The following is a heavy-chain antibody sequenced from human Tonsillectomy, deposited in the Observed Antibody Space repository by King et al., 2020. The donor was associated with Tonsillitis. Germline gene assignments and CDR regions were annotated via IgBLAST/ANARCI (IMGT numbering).Heavy chain of an antibody. D-gene: IGHD6-19*01. Sequence: EVQLVESGGGLVQPGGSLRLTCAASGFTFSNFAMSWVRQAPGKGLEWVSLMSGGGGSSYYAASVKGRFTISRDNSKNTVFLQMDSLRAEDTAVYYCAKPKRHGSGWAKFDCWGQGSLVIVSS. J-gene: IGHJ4*02. V-gene: IGHV3-23*04. CDR3: AKPKRHGSGWAKFDC. CDR1: GFTFSNFA. CDR2: MSGGGGSS.